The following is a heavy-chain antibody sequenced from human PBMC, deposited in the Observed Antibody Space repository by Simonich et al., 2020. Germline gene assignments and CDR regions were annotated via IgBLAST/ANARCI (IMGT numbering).Heavy chain of an antibody. CDR1: GYTFTGYY. V-gene: IGHV1-2*02. CDR2: TNPTGVGT. CDR3: ARGPRWTGDDAFDI. Sequence: QVQLVQSGAEVKKPGASVKVSCKASGYTFTGYYMHWVRQAPGQGLEGWGWTNPTGVGTNYAKKFQGRVTMTRDTSISTAYMGLSRLRSDDTAVYYCARGPRWTGDDAFDIWGQGTMVTVSS. J-gene: IGHJ3*02. D-gene: IGHD7-27*01.